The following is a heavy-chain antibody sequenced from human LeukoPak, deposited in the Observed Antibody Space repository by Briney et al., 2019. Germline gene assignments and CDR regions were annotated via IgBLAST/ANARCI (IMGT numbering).Heavy chain of an antibody. D-gene: IGHD3-22*01. CDR1: GGSFSGYY. CDR2: INHSGST. CDR3: ARANRDYYDSSGYYYYYMDV. V-gene: IGHV4-34*01. J-gene: IGHJ6*03. Sequence: SETLSLTCAVYGGSFSGYYWSWIRQPPGKGLEWIGEINHSGSTNYNPSLKSRVTISVDTSKNQFSLKLSSVTAADTAVYYCARANRDYYDSSGYYYYYMDVWGKGTTVTVSS.